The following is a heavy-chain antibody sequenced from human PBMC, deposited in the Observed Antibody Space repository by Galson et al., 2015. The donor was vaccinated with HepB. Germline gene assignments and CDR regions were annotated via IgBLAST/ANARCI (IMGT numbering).Heavy chain of an antibody. D-gene: IGHD2-15*01. Sequence: QSGAEVKKPGESLKISCKGSGYSFSNYWIDWVRQMPGKGLEWMGVIYPADADTRYSTSFQGQVTISADKSISTAYLQWTSLQASDTAIYFCARRGFCRGGACPYYYYDMDVWGQGTTVTVSS. CDR1: GYSFSNYW. CDR2: IYPADADT. CDR3: ARRGFCRGGACPYYYYDMDV. V-gene: IGHV5-51*01. J-gene: IGHJ6*02.